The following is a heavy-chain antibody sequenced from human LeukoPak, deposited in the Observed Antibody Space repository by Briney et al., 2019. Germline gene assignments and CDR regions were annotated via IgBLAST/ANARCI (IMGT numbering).Heavy chain of an antibody. J-gene: IGHJ4*02. D-gene: IGHD3-16*02. CDR1: GFTFSSYA. V-gene: IGHV3-23*01. Sequence: GGSLRLSCAASGFTFSSYAMSWVRQAPGKGLEWVSAISGSGGSTYYTDSVKGQFTISRDNSKNTLYLQMSSLRAEDTAVYYCAKNRRVVIPFDYWGQGTLVTVSS. CDR2: ISGSGGST. CDR3: AKNRRVVIPFDY.